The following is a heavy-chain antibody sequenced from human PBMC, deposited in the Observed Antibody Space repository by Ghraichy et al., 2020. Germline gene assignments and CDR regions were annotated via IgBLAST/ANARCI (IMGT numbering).Heavy chain of an antibody. J-gene: IGHJ4*02. D-gene: IGHD3-22*01. V-gene: IGHV6-1*01. CDR2: TYYRSKWYN. Sequence: SQTLSLTFAISGDSVSSNCAAWNWIRQSPSRGLEWLGRTYYRSKWYNDYAVSVKSRITINPDTSKNQFSLQLNSVTPEDTAVYYCARNYCDSSGSLHFDYWGQGTLVTVSS. CDR3: ARNYCDSSGSLHFDY. CDR1: GDSVSSNCAA.